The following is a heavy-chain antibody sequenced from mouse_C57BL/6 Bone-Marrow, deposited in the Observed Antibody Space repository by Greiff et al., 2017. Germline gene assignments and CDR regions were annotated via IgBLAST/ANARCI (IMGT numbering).Heavy chain of an antibody. CDR3: ARDGYAGFDY. Sequence: EVMLVESGGGLVKPGGSLKLSCAASGFTFSSYAMSWVRQTPEKRLEWVATISDGGSYTYYPDNVKGRFTISRDNAKNNLYLQMSHLKSEDTAMYYCARDGYAGFDYWGQGTTLTVSS. D-gene: IGHD1-2*01. V-gene: IGHV5-4*01. CDR1: GFTFSSYA. CDR2: ISDGGSYT. J-gene: IGHJ2*01.